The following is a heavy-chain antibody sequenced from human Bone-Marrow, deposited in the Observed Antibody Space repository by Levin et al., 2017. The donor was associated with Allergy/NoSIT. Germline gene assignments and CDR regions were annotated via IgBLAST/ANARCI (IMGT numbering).Heavy chain of an antibody. J-gene: IGHJ6*02. V-gene: IGHV3-30*18. CDR1: GFTFSSYG. CDR2: ISYDGSNK. Sequence: PGGSLRLSCAASGFTFSSYGMHWVRQAPGKGLEWVAVISYDGSNKYYADSVKGRFTISRDNSKNTLYLQMNSLRAEDTAVYYCAKDFAADIVLMVYAPFGYYGMDVWGQGTTVTVSS. CDR3: AKDFAADIVLMVYAPFGYYGMDV. D-gene: IGHD2-8*01.